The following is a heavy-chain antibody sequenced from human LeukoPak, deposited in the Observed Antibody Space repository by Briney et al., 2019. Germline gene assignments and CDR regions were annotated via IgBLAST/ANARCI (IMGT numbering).Heavy chain of an antibody. CDR1: GFTFSSYS. V-gene: IGHV3-30-3*01. D-gene: IGHD6-13*01. J-gene: IGHJ4*02. CDR2: ISYDGSNK. Sequence: GGSLRLSCAASGFTFSSYSMNWVRQAPGKGLEWVAVISYDGSNKYYADSVKGRFTISRDNSKNTLYLQMNSLRAEDTAVYYCARGHSSSSPGRVIDYWGQGTLVTVSS. CDR3: ARGHSSSSPGRVIDY.